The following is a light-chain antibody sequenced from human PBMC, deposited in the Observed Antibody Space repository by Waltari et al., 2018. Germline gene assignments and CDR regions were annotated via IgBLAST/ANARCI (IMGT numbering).Light chain of an antibody. V-gene: IGKV1-5*03. CDR2: KSS. CDR1: QSISIW. Sequence: DIQMTKSPSTLSASVGDRVSITCRASQSISIWLAWYQQRSGKAPKLLISKSSSLESGVPSRFGGSGSGTEFTLTITNLHPDDFATYYCQHDDNYPVAFGQGTKLEIK. J-gene: IGKJ2*01. CDR3: QHDDNYPVA.